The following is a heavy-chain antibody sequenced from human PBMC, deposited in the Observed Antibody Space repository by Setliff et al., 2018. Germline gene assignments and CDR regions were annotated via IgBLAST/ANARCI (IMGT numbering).Heavy chain of an antibody. D-gene: IGHD2-15*01. CDR2: ISPMFGTT. V-gene: IGHV1-69*13. Sequence: SVKVSCKTSGYNFITFGISWVRQAPGQGLEWMGWISPMFGTTNYAQRFRGRVTITADESTTTAYLELSSLRSEDTAVYYCARVRDCSGGICHRGFHHYMDVWGKGTTVTVSS. CDR1: GYNFITFG. J-gene: IGHJ6*03. CDR3: ARVRDCSGGICHRGFHHYMDV.